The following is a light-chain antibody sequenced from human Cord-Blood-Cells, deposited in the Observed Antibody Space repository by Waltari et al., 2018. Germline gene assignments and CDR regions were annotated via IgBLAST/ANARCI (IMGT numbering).Light chain of an antibody. Sequence: DIVMTQSPDSLAGSLGERATNHCQRCQSVLYSSNNKNYLAWYQQKPGQPPKLLIYWASTRESGVPDRFSGSGSGTDFTLTISSLQAEDVAVYYCQQYYSTPRTFGQGTKLEIK. CDR2: WAS. V-gene: IGKV4-1*01. CDR1: QSVLYSSNNKNY. J-gene: IGKJ2*02. CDR3: QQYYSTPRT.